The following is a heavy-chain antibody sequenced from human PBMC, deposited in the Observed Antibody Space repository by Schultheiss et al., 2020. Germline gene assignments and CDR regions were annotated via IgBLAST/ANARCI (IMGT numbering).Heavy chain of an antibody. D-gene: IGHD3-10*01. CDR3: GGSGSYYSAFDY. Sequence: SQTLSLTCTVSGGSISSYYWSWIRQPPGKGLEWIGYIYYSGSTNYNPSLKSRVTISVDTSKNQFSLKLSSVTAADTAVYYCGGSGSYYSAFDYWGQGTLVTVYS. J-gene: IGHJ4*02. CDR1: GGSISSYY. V-gene: IGHV4-59*08. CDR2: IYYSGST.